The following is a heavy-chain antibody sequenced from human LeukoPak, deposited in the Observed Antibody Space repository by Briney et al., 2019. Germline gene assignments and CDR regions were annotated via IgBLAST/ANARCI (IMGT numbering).Heavy chain of an antibody. J-gene: IGHJ6*03. CDR1: GGSFSGYY. D-gene: IGHD3-10*01. CDR3: ARGRRVRGVIPYYYYYYMDV. V-gene: IGHV4-34*01. Sequence: SETLSLTCAVYGGSFSGYYWSWIRQPPGKGLEWIGEINHSGSTNYNPSLKSRVTISVDTSKNQFFLKLSSVTAADTAVYYCARGRRVRGVIPYYYYYYMDVWGKGTTVTVS. CDR2: INHSGST.